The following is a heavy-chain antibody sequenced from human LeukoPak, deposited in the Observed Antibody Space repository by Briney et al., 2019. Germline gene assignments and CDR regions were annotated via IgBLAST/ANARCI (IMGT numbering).Heavy chain of an antibody. CDR1: GGSISSYY. V-gene: IGHV4-59*01. D-gene: IGHD1-1*01. CDR3: AREGGIGDYYYYMDV. J-gene: IGHJ6*03. CDR2: IYYSGST. Sequence: SETLSLTCTVSGGSISSYYWSWIRQPPGKGLEWIGYIYYSGSTNYNPSLKSRVTISVDTSKNQFSLKLSSVTAADTAVYYCAREGGIGDYYYYMDVWGNGTTVTVSS.